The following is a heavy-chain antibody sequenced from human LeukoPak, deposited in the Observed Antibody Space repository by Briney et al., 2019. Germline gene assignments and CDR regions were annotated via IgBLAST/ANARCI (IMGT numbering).Heavy chain of an antibody. J-gene: IGHJ4*02. CDR2: INHSGST. Sequence: PSETLSLTCAVYGGSFSGYYWSWIRQPPGKGLEWIGEINHSGSTNYNPSLKSRVTISVDTSKNQFSLKPSSVTAADTAVYYCARDSYDSSGYYYLDFDYWGQGTLVTVSS. V-gene: IGHV4-34*01. CDR3: ARDSYDSSGYYYLDFDY. CDR1: GGSFSGYY. D-gene: IGHD3-22*01.